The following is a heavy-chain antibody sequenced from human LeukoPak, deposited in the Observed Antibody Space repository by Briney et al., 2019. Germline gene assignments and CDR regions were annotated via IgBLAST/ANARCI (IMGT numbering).Heavy chain of an antibody. V-gene: IGHV1-2*06. CDR1: GYTFTGYY. CDR2: INPNSGDT. Sequence: ASVKVSCTASGYTFTGYYMHWVRQAPGQGLEWMGRINPNSGDTNYAQKFQGRVTMTRDTYISTAYMELSRLRSDDTAVYYCARDQLSGDSYADYWGQGTLVTVSS. CDR3: ARDQLSGDSYADY. J-gene: IGHJ4*02. D-gene: IGHD5-18*01.